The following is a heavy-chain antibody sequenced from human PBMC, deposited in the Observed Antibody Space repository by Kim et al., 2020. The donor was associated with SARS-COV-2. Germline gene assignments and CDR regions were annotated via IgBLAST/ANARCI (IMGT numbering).Heavy chain of an antibody. CDR1: GGSISSSSYY. CDR2: IYYSGST. CDR3: ARHVMDCSGGSCYSFDY. V-gene: IGHV4-39*01. Sequence: SETLSLTCTVSGGSISSSSYYWGWIRQPPGKGLEWIGSIYYSGSTYYNPSLKSRVTISVDTSKNQFSLKLSSVTAADTAVYYCARHVMDCSGGSCYSFDYWGQGTLVTVSS. D-gene: IGHD2-15*01. J-gene: IGHJ4*02.